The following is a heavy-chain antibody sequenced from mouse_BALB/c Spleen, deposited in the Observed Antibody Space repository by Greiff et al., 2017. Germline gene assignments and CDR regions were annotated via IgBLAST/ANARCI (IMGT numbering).Heavy chain of an antibody. Sequence: EVQGVESGGGLVKPGGSLKLSCAASGFTFSDYYMYWVRQTPEKRLEWVATISDGGSYTYYPDSVKGRFTISRDNAKNNLYLQMSSLKSEDTAMYYCARGRRSMDYWGQGTSVTVSS. CDR1: GFTFSDYY. V-gene: IGHV5-4*02. CDR2: ISDGGSYT. J-gene: IGHJ4*01. CDR3: ARGRRSMDY.